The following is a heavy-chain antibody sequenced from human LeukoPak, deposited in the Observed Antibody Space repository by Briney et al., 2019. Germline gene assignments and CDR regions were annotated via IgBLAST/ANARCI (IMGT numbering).Heavy chain of an antibody. D-gene: IGHD3-22*01. CDR3: ASWDYYDSSGYHDY. V-gene: IGHV3-66*01. CDR2: IYSGGST. J-gene: IGHJ4*02. Sequence: PGGSLRLSCAASGFTVSSNYMSWVRQAPGKGLEWVSVIYSGGSTYYADSVEGRFTISRDNSKNTLYLQRNSLRAEDTAVYYCASWDYYDSSGYHDYWGQGTLVTVSS. CDR1: GFTVSSNY.